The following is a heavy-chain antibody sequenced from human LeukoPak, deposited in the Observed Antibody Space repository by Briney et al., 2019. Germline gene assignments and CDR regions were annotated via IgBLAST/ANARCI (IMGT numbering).Heavy chain of an antibody. D-gene: IGHD3-9*01. Sequence: HTGGSLRLSCTASGFTFSSYWMHWVRQAPGKGLLWVSRINGDGSSTNYADSVKGRFTISRDNAKNTLYLQMNSLRAEDTAVYYCARAGLRYFDWFSDYYGMDVWGKGTTVTVSS. CDR2: INGDGSST. J-gene: IGHJ6*04. CDR3: ARAGLRYFDWFSDYYGMDV. V-gene: IGHV3-74*01. CDR1: GFTFSSYW.